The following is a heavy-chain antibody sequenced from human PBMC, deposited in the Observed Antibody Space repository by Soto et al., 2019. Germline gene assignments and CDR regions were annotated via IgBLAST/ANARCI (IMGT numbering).Heavy chain of an antibody. J-gene: IGHJ6*02. CDR3: AKGDFPGVHYYYGMDV. CDR2: ISWNSGSI. V-gene: IGHV3-9*01. D-gene: IGHD3-10*01. Sequence: GGSLRLSCAASGFTFDDYAMHWVRQAPGKGLEWVSGISWNSGSIGYADSVKGRFTISRDNAKNSLYLQMNSLRAEDTALYYCAKGDFPGVHYYYGMDVWGQGTTVTVS. CDR1: GFTFDDYA.